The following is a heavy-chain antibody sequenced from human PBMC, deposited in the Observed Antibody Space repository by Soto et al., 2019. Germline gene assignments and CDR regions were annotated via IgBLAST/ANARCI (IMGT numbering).Heavy chain of an antibody. CDR1: GFTFSTYH. CDR2: IHSGGSRI. J-gene: IGHJ6*02. CDR3: ARDGSTVTTNYHYAMDV. D-gene: IGHD4-17*01. V-gene: IGHV3-48*03. Sequence: EVQLVESGGGLVQPGGSLILSCAASGFTFSTYHMNWVRQAPGKGLEWVSYIHSGGSRIYYADSVKGRFTISRDNAKNSLHLQMNSLGAEDTAVYYCARDGSTVTTNYHYAMDVWGQGTTVTVSS.